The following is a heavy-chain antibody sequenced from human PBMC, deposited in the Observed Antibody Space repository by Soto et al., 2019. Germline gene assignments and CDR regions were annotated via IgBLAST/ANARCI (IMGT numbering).Heavy chain of an antibody. CDR2: IYTDGTT. CDR3: AREVRGGFTGIFDQ. CDR1: GDSISDYFY. V-gene: IGHV4-4*07. D-gene: IGHD2-15*01. J-gene: IGHJ4*02. Sequence: TLSLTCTVSGDSISDYFYWSWIRQPAGKGLEWIGRIYTDGTTKYNPSLKSRVTLSLDKSKNQFSLRLSSVTAADTAVYYFAREVRGGFTGIFDQWGRGSRVTVSS.